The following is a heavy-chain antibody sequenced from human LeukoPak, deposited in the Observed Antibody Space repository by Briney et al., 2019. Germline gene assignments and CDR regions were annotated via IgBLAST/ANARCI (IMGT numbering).Heavy chain of an antibody. D-gene: IGHD7-27*01. Sequence: KPSQTLSLTCAISGDSVSSYTANWNWIRQSPSRGLEWLGRTYYRSKWYHDYAVSVKSRITINPDTSKNQFSLQLNSVTPEDTAVYYCASVSRGRDRTGEPTFYFDYWGQGALVTVSS. J-gene: IGHJ4*02. CDR2: TYYRSKWYH. V-gene: IGHV6-1*01. CDR1: GDSVSSYTAN. CDR3: ASVSRGRDRTGEPTFYFDY.